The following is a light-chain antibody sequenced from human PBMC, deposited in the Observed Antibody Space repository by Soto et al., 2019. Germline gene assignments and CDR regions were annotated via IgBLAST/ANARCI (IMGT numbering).Light chain of an antibody. J-gene: IGKJ5*01. CDR3: QQYNYWHPIT. V-gene: IGKV3-15*01. CDR1: QSVSSN. Sequence: EIVMTQSPATLSVSPGERATLSCRASQSVSSNLAWYQQKPGQAPRLLIYGASTRSTGISARFSGGGSGTEFTLTISSLQSEDVAVYYGQQYNYWHPITFGQGTRLVSK. CDR2: GAS.